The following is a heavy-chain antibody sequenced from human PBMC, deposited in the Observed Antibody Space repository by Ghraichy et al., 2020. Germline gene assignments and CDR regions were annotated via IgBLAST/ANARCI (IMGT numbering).Heavy chain of an antibody. CDR3: VKGRGYGDVDSISFQY. V-gene: IGHV3-64D*09. CDR1: GFTFSTYA. J-gene: IGHJ4*02. Sequence: GGSLRLSCSASGFTFSTYAMHWVRQAPGKGLEYVSAMSSNGGSTYYADSVKGRFIISRDNTKNTLYLQMSSLRPEDTAVYFCVKGRGYGDVDSISFQYWGQGTLVTVSS. CDR2: MSSNGGST. D-gene: IGHD5-12*01.